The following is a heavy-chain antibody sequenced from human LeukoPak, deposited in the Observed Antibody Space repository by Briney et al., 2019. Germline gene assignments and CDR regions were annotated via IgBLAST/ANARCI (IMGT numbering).Heavy chain of an antibody. Sequence: SETLSLTCTVSGGSISSYYWGWIRQPPGKGLEWIGSIYYSGSTYYNPSLKSRVTISVDTSKNQFSLKLSSVTAADTAVYYCARHFHRAAAGTIAFDYWGQGTLVTVSS. D-gene: IGHD6-13*01. CDR3: ARHFHRAAAGTIAFDY. J-gene: IGHJ4*02. V-gene: IGHV4-39*01. CDR2: IYYSGST. CDR1: GGSISSYY.